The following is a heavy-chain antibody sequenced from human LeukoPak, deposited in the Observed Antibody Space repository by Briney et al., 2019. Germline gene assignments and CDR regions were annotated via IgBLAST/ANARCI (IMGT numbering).Heavy chain of an antibody. J-gene: IGHJ5*02. V-gene: IGHV3-48*03. D-gene: IGHD1-26*01. CDR2: ISSSGSSI. CDR1: GFTFRNYE. CDR3: ARGSGDWFDP. Sequence: GGSLRLSCAASGFTFRNYEMNWVRQAPGKGLEWVSYISSSGSSIYYAGSVKGRFTISRDNAKNSLYLQMNSLRAEDTAVYYCARGSGDWFDPWGQGSLVTVSS.